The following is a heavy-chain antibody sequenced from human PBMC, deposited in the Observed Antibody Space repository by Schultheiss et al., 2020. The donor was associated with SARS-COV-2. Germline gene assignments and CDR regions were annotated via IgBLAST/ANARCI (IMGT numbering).Heavy chain of an antibody. CDR2: ISYDGSNK. D-gene: IGHD6-6*01. Sequence: GSLRLSCAASGFTFSSYGMHWVRQAPGKGLEWVAVISYDGSNKYYADSVKGRFTISRDNSKNTLYLQMNSLRAEDTAVYYCAKDVAARPFKSYLRGFDYWGQGTLVTVSS. J-gene: IGHJ4*02. CDR1: GFTFSSYG. V-gene: IGHV3-30*18. CDR3: AKDVAARPFKSYLRGFDY.